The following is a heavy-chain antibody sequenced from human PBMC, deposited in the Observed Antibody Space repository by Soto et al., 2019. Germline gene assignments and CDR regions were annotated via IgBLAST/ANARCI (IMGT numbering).Heavy chain of an antibody. CDR1: RYTFSGFY. Sequence: ASVKVSCKASRYTFSGFYMRWVRQARGQGLEWMGWINPNSGGTKAAEKVQGRVTMTRDTSISTAYMELSRLTSDDTAVYYCASAAVTGTAGLDFWGQGTQVTVSS. D-gene: IGHD6-19*01. CDR3: ASAAVTGTAGLDF. CDR2: INPNSGGT. V-gene: IGHV1-2*02. J-gene: IGHJ4*02.